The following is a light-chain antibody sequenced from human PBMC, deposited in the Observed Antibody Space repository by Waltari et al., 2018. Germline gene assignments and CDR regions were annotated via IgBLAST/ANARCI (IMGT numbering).Light chain of an antibody. CDR2: GTS. J-gene: IGKJ1*01. V-gene: IGKV3-20*01. CDR1: QSVNGR. Sequence: EMVLTQSPGTLSLSPGERVTLSCRASQSVNGRLVWYQQKPGQPPRLLSYGTSSRATGIPDRFSGSGSGTDFSLTISRLEPEDFAVYYCQQHGSLPVTFGQGTKVEVK. CDR3: QQHGSLPVT.